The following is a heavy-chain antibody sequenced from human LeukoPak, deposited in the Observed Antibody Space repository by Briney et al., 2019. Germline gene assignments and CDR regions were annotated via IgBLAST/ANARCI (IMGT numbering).Heavy chain of an antibody. CDR3: ARAPLGYCSSTSCLIFDY. J-gene: IGHJ4*02. CDR2: IYYSGST. V-gene: IGHV4-30-4*01. CDR1: GGSISSGDYY. D-gene: IGHD2-2*03. Sequence: SETLSLTCTVSGGSISSGDYYWSWIRQPPGKGLEWIGYIYYSGSTYYNPSLKSRVTISVNTSKNQFSLKLSSVTAADTAVYYCARAPLGYCSSTSCLIFDYWGQGTLVTVSS.